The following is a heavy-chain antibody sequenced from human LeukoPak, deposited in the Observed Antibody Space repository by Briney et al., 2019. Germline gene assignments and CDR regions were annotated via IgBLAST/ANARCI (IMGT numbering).Heavy chain of an antibody. V-gene: IGHV4-4*07. CDR2: IETSGNT. CDR3: ARTTEGGYSNGYFYYYYMDV. D-gene: IGHD4-11*01. Sequence: SETLSLTCTVSGGSISSYYWSWIRQPAGKGLEWIGRIETSGNTNYKPSLKSRVTMSVDTSKNQFSLKLSSVTAADTAVYYCARTTEGGYSNGYFYYYYMDVWGKGTTVTISS. J-gene: IGHJ6*03. CDR1: GGSISSYY.